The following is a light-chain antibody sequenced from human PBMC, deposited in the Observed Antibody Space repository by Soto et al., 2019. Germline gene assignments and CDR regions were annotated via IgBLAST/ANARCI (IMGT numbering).Light chain of an antibody. CDR1: NIGRKS. V-gene: IGLV3-21*02. CDR2: DDR. CDR3: QLWDSNSDHVV. J-gene: IGLJ2*01. Sequence: SSELTQPPSVSVAPGQTARITCGGTNIGRKSVYWYQQKPGQAPVVVVYDDRDRPSGIPERFSGSNSGNTAALTISRVEAGDEADYYCQLWDSNSDHVVFGGGTQLTVL.